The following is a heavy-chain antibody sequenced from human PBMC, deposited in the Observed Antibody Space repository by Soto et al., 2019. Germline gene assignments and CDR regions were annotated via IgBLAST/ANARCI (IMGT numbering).Heavy chain of an antibody. J-gene: IGHJ6*03. CDR3: ATNGVKYYYYMDV. CDR2: INHSGST. V-gene: IGHV4-34*01. CDR1: GGSFSGYY. Sequence: SETLSLTCAVYGGSFSGYYWSWIRQPPGKGLEWIGEINHSGSTNYNPSLKSRVTISVDTFKNQFSLKLSSVTAADTAVYYCATNGVKYYYYMDVWGKGTTVTVSS. D-gene: IGHD2-8*01.